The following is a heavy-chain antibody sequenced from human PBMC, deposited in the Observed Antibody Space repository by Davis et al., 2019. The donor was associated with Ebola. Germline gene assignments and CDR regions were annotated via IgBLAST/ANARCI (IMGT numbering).Heavy chain of an antibody. CDR1: GNTFTDYN. V-gene: IGHV1-2*06. CDR3: ARGNKYGHDN. D-gene: IGHD3-10*01. J-gene: IGHJ4*02. Sequence: ASVKVSCKVSGNTFTDYNVHWVRQAPGQGLEWMGRVISNNGATNYAQKFQGRVTMTRDTSISTAYMQLSSLRSDDTAVYYCARGNKYGHDNWGQGTLVTVSS. CDR2: VISNNGAT.